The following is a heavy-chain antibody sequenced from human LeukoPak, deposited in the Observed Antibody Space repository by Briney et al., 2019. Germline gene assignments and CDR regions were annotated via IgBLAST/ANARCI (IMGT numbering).Heavy chain of an antibody. J-gene: IGHJ3*02. D-gene: IGHD2-15*01. CDR2: ISGSGGST. Sequence: GGSLRLSCAASGFTFSSYAMSWVRQAPGKGLEWVSAISGSGGSTYYADSVKGRFTISRDNSKNTLYLQMNSLRAEDTAVYYCARDKGVGGAFDIWGRGTMVIVSS. V-gene: IGHV3-23*01. CDR1: GFTFSSYA. CDR3: ARDKGVGGAFDI.